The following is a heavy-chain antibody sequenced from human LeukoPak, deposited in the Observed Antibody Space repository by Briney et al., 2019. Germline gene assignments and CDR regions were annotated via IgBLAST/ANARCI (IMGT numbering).Heavy chain of an antibody. Sequence: GGSLRLSCAASGFTFSSYWMSWVRQAPGKGLEWVANIKQDGSEKYYVDSVKGQFTISRDNAKNSLYLQMNSLRAEDTAVYYCARVWWELLDAFDIWGQGTMVTVSS. J-gene: IGHJ3*02. V-gene: IGHV3-7*01. D-gene: IGHD1-26*01. CDR3: ARVWWELLDAFDI. CDR2: IKQDGSEK. CDR1: GFTFSSYW.